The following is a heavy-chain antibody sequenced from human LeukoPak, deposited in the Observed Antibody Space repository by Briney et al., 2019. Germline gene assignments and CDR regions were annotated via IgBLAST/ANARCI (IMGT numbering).Heavy chain of an antibody. D-gene: IGHD2-8*01. CDR3: VRNVTEPVFYDT. CDR1: GFTFYNYA. CDR2: ISNSGDNK. V-gene: IGHV3-23*01. Sequence: GGSLRLSCAASGFTFYNYAMAWVRQAPGKGLEWVSSISNSGDNKYYADAVKGRFTISRDNSKNTVYLQMYSLRVEDTARYYCVRNVTEPVFYDTWGQGTLASVSS. J-gene: IGHJ4*02.